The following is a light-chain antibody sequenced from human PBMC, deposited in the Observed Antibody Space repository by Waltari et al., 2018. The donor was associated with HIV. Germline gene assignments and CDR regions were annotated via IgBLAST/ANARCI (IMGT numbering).Light chain of an antibody. J-gene: IGKJ1*01. CDR3: MQGLQNPRT. CDR1: QSLLHSNGYNY. V-gene: IGKV2-28*01. CDR2: LGS. Sequence: DIVMTQSPLSLPVTPGEPASISCRSSQSLLHSNGYNYLDWYLQRPGQPPQLLIYLGSTRAPGVPDRFGGSGSGTEFTLKISRVEAEDIGVYYCMQGLQNPRTFDQGTKVEIK.